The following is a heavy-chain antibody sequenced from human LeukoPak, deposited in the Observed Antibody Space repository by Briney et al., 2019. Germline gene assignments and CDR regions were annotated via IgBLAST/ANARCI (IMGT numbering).Heavy chain of an antibody. V-gene: IGHV3-53*01. Sequence: GGPVTLSCAVSEFTDYNSYMSWVREAPGKGLEGVSIIYNGGDTFSIESVTGRFNISRDKSQNTVYLQMNSLRAEDTAVYYCATRDRNNGVDYWGQGTQVTVSS. CDR3: ATRDRNNGVDY. CDR2: IYNGGDT. D-gene: IGHD2-8*01. J-gene: IGHJ4*02. CDR1: EFTDYNSY.